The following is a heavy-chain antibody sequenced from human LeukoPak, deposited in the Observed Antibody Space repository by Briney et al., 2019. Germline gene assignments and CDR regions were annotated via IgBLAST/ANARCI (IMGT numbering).Heavy chain of an antibody. CDR2: MNPNSGNT. D-gene: IGHD2-2*01. J-gene: IGHJ6*02. CDR3: ARDAHLVYYYYGMDV. CDR1: GYTFTSYD. Sequence: GASVEVSCKASGYTFTSYDINWVRQATGQGLEWMGWMNPNSGNTGYAQKFQGRVTMTRNTSISTAYMELSSLRSEDTAVYYCARDAHLVYYYYGMDVWGQGTTVTVSS. V-gene: IGHV1-8*01.